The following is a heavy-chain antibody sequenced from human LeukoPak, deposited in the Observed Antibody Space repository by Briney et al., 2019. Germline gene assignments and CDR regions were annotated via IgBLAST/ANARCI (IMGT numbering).Heavy chain of an antibody. Sequence: SVKVSCKASGGTFSSYAISWVRQAPGQGLEWMGGIIPIFGTANYAQKFQGRVTITADKSTSTAYMELSSLRSEDTAVYYCARGEAYYYDSSGYNLDYWGQGTLVTVSS. J-gene: IGHJ4*02. V-gene: IGHV1-69*06. CDR1: GGTFSSYA. CDR2: IIPIFGTA. CDR3: ARGEAYYYDSSGYNLDY. D-gene: IGHD3-22*01.